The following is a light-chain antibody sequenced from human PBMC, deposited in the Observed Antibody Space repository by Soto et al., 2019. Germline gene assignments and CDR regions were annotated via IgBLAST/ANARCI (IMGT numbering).Light chain of an antibody. J-gene: IGLJ1*01. Sequence: QSVLTQAASVSGSPGQSITISCTGTSNDVGGYNYVSWYQQHPDTAPKLIIYDVRYRPSGVSDRFSGSKSGNTASLTISGLQAEDEADYYCSAYTSSSTPYVFXSGTKVTVL. CDR2: DVR. V-gene: IGLV2-14*01. CDR1: SNDVGGYNY. CDR3: SAYTSSSTPYV.